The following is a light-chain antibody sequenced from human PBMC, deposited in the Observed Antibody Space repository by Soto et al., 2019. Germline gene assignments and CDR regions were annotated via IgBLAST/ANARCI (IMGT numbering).Light chain of an antibody. CDR2: DAS. V-gene: IGKV3-20*01. J-gene: IGKJ4*01. CDR1: QSVRNNY. CDR3: QQYGSTPHT. Sequence: EIVLTQSPDTLSLSPGETATLSCRASQSVRNNYLAWYQQKPGQAPRFLIYDASSRATGIPDRFSGSGSGTDFTLTISRLEPEDFAVYYCQQYGSTPHTFGGGTKVDIE.